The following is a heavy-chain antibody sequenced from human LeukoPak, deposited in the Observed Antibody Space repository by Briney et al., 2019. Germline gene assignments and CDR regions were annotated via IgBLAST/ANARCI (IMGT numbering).Heavy chain of an antibody. CDR1: GGSFSGYY. CDR2: INHSGST. V-gene: IGHV4-34*01. Sequence: SETLSLTCAVYGGSFSGYYWSWIRQPPGKGLEWIGEINHSGSTNYNPSLKSRVTISVDTSKNQFSLKLSSVTAADTAVYYCARLYYDFWSGHPVHDYVWGSYRYRRTFDYWGQGTLVTVSS. CDR3: ARLYYDFWSGHPVHDYVWGSYRYRRTFDY. D-gene: IGHD3-16*02. J-gene: IGHJ4*02.